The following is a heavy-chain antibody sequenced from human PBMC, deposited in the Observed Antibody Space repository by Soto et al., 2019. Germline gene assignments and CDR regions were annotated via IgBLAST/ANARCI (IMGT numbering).Heavy chain of an antibody. V-gene: IGHV3-23*01. Sequence: PGGSLRLSCAASGFTFSSYAMSWVRQAPGKGLEWVSAISGSGGSTYYADSVKGRFTISRDNSKNTLYLQMNSLRAEDTAVYYCATNVSQLFGDSDNYYGMDVWAQGTTVTVSS. D-gene: IGHD3-10*01. CDR3: ATNVSQLFGDSDNYYGMDV. CDR1: GFTFSSYA. J-gene: IGHJ6*02. CDR2: ISGSGGST.